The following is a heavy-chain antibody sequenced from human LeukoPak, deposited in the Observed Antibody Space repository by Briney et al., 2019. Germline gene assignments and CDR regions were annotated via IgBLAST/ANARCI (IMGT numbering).Heavy chain of an antibody. Sequence: SETLSLTCNVSGASISSYYWSWIRQPPGKGLEWIGYIYYSGSTNYNPSLKSRVTISVDTSKNQFSLKLSSVTAADTAVYYCARVEEEEVAGGENYFDYWGQGTLVTVPS. J-gene: IGHJ4*02. CDR3: ARVEEEEVAGGENYFDY. D-gene: IGHD6-19*01. CDR1: GASISSYY. CDR2: IYYSGST. V-gene: IGHV4-59*01.